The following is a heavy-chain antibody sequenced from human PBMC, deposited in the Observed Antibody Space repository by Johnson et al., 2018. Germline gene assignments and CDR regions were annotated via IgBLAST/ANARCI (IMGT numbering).Heavy chain of an antibody. V-gene: IGHV1-69*12. Sequence: QVQLVQSGAEVKKPGSSVKVSCKATGGTFSSYVISWVRQAPGQGLEFLGGIIPLFDTPNYAQNFQGRVTITADETTRTAYMELSSLRSEDTAVYYLARVRDGYNFDGFDICGQGTMVSVS. J-gene: IGHJ3*02. CDR2: IIPLFDTP. CDR3: ARVRDGYNFDGFDI. CDR1: GGTFSSYV. D-gene: IGHD5-24*01.